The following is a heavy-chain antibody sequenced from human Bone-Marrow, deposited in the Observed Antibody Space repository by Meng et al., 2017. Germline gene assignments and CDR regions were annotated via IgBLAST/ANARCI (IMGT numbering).Heavy chain of an antibody. D-gene: IGHD3-10*01. V-gene: IGHV3-23*01. CDR2: ISISGDKT. CDR1: GFTFSNSA. J-gene: IGHJ4*02. CDR3: AKEEVPNDY. Sequence: GESLKISCSVFGFTFSNSAMTWVRQAPGKGLEWVSGISISGDKTYYADSVKGRFTISRDNSNNTVYLHMDVLRVADTALSYCAKEEVPNDYWGRGTLVTVSS.